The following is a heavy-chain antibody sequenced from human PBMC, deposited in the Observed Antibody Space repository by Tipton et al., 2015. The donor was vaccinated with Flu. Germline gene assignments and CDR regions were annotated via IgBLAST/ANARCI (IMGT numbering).Heavy chain of an antibody. J-gene: IGHJ3*02. CDR2: IYYSGST. V-gene: IGHV4-39*07. Sequence: TLSLTCTVSGGSISSSSYYWGWIRQPPGKGLEWIGSIYYSGSTYYNPSLKSRVTISVDTSKNQFSLKLSSVTAADPAVYYCARGFYYDPPTGAFDIWGQGTMVTVSS. D-gene: IGHD3-22*01. CDR3: ARGFYYDPPTGAFDI. CDR1: GGSISSSSYY.